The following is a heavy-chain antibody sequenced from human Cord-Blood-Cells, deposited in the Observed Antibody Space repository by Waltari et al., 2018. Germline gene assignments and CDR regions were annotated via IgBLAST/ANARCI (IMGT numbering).Heavy chain of an antibody. J-gene: IGHJ6*02. CDR3: ARVLGYYDSSGYLGEEDV. Sequence: EVQLVESGGGLIQPGGSLRLSCAASGFTVSSNYMSWVRQAPGKGLEWVSVIYSGGSTYSADSVKSRFTIARDNSKNTLYLQMNSLRAEDTAVYYCARVLGYYDSSGYLGEEDVWGQGTTVTVSS. CDR1: GFTVSSNY. CDR2: IYSGGST. V-gene: IGHV3-53*01. D-gene: IGHD3-22*01.